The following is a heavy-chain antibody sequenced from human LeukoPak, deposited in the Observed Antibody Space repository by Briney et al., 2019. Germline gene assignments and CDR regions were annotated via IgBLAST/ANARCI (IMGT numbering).Heavy chain of an antibody. D-gene: IGHD6-19*01. CDR2: INPSGGNT. J-gene: IGHJ4*02. Sequence: ASVKVSCKASGYTFTSYYMHWLRQAPGQGLEWMGIINPSGGNTNYAQKFQGRVTMTRDTSTSTVFMQVNSLGSEDTAMYYCAREGPGSGCLFDYWGQGTLVTVSS. CDR3: AREGPGSGCLFDY. V-gene: IGHV1-46*01. CDR1: GYTFTSYY.